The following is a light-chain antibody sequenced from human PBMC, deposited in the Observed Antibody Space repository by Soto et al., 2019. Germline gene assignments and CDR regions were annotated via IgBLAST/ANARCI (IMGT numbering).Light chain of an antibody. CDR1: QSISSY. V-gene: IGKV1-39*01. CDR3: QQSYSTPPT. CDR2: AAS. J-gene: IGKJ4*01. Sequence: DIQITHSPSSLSASVGDRATITCRSSQSISSYLNWYQQKPGKAPKLMIFAASSLQSGVPSRFSGSGSGTDFTLTISSLQPEDFATYYCQQSYSTPPTLGGGTKVDIK.